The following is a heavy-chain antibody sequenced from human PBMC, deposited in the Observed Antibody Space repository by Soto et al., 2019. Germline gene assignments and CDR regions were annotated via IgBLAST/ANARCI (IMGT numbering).Heavy chain of an antibody. V-gene: IGHV4-31*03. CDR2: IYYSGNI. CDR1: GGSIIGGVYY. Sequence: SETLSLTCTVPGGSIIGGVYYWSWIRQHPGKGLEWIGYIYYSGNIHYNPSLKSRLTISVDTSKNQFSLNLSSVSAADTAVYYCAATPISARGYFDYWGQGALVTVSS. J-gene: IGHJ4*02. D-gene: IGHD1-26*01. CDR3: AATPISARGYFDY.